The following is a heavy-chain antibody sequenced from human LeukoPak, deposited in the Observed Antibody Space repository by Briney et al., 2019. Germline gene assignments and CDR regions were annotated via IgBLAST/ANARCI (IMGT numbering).Heavy chain of an antibody. CDR2: ISSSGSTI. J-gene: IGHJ6*02. Sequence: SLRLSCAASGFTFSDYYMSWIRQAPGKGLEWVSYISSSGSTIYYADSVKGRFTISRDNAKNSLYLQMNSLRAEDTAVYYCARSSDIDYYYGMDVWGQGTTVTVSS. V-gene: IGHV3-11*01. CDR3: ARSSDIDYYYGMDV. D-gene: IGHD6-6*01. CDR1: GFTFSDYY.